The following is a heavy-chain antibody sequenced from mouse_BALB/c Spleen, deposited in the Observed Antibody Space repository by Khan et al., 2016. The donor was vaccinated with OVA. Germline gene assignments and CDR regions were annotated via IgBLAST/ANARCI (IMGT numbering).Heavy chain of an antibody. D-gene: IGHD2-1*01. CDR2: INSGSTYT. J-gene: IGHJ1*01. V-gene: IGHV5-6-4*01. Sequence: EVELVESGGGLVRPGGSLKLSCAASGFSFTTYTMSWVRQTPEKRLEWVATINSGSTYTYYPDSVKGRFTISRDNAKNTLYLKMSSLKSEDTAMYYCTRDGNYAHWYFDVWGAGTTVTVSS. CDR3: TRDGNYAHWYFDV. CDR1: GFSFTTYT.